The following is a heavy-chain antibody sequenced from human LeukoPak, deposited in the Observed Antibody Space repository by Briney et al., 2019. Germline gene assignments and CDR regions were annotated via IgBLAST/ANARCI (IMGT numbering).Heavy chain of an antibody. D-gene: IGHD3-22*01. J-gene: IGHJ4*02. CDR3: AKIPLPYYYDSSGYYLPEDY. V-gene: IGHV3-23*01. Sequence: GGSLRLSCAASGFTFSSYGMSWVRQAPGKGLEWVSAISGSGGSTYYADSVKGRFTISRDNSKNTLYLQMNSLRAEDTAVYYCAKIPLPYYYDSSGYYLPEDYWGQGTLVTVSS. CDR2: ISGSGGST. CDR1: GFTFSSYG.